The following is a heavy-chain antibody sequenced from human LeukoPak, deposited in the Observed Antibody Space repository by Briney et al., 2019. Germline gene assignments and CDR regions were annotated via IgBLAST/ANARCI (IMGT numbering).Heavy chain of an antibody. CDR3: ARNPVLLWFGEPFDY. V-gene: IGHV3-23*01. J-gene: IGHJ4*02. Sequence: GGALRLSCAASGFTFSSYAMSWVRQAPGKGLEWVSAISGSGGSTYYADSVKGRFTISRDNSKNTLYLQMNSLRAEDTAVYYCARNPVLLWFGEPFDYWGQGTLVTVSS. D-gene: IGHD3-10*01. CDR1: GFTFSSYA. CDR2: ISGSGGST.